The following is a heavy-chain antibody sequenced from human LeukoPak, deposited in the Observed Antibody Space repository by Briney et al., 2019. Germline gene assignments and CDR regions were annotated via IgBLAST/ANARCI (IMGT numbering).Heavy chain of an antibody. D-gene: IGHD7-27*01. V-gene: IGHV3-21*01. CDR3: ASHFAHWGSHLFGY. J-gene: IGHJ4*02. Sequence: PGGSLRLSCVASGFSFSTHSMNWVRRAPGQGLEWVSSIGRDSSYVYYADSLKGRFTISRDDAKNSLYLQMNNLRAEDTAVYYCASHFAHWGSHLFGYWGQGTLVTVSS. CDR2: IGRDSSYV. CDR1: GFSFSTHS.